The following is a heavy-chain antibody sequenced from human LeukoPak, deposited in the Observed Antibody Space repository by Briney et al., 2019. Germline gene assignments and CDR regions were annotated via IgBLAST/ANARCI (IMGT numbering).Heavy chain of an antibody. Sequence: ASVRVSCKASGYTFTMYYIHWVRQAPGQGVERMGLINPSDGATTYAQRFQGRVTMTRNTSISTAYMELSSLRSEDTAVYYCARVSSGWYGTPDYWGQGTLVTVSS. J-gene: IGHJ4*02. CDR3: ARVSSGWYGTPDY. V-gene: IGHV1-46*01. D-gene: IGHD6-19*01. CDR1: GYTFTMYY. CDR2: INPSDGAT.